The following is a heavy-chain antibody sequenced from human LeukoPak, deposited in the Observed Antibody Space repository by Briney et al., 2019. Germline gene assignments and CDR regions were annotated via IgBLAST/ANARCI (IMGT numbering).Heavy chain of an antibody. V-gene: IGHV3-48*03. D-gene: IGHD3-16*02. CDR2: ISSSGSTI. Sequence: PGGSLRLSCAASGFSFSSYEMNWVRQAPGKGLEWVSYISSSGSTIYYADSVKGRFTISRDNAKNSLYLQMIGLRAEDTALYYCARVEGFIDYWGQGTLVTVSS. CDR3: ARVEGFIDY. J-gene: IGHJ4*02. CDR1: GFSFSSYE.